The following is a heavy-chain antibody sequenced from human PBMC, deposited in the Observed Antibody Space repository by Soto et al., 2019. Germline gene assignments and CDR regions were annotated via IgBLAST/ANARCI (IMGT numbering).Heavy chain of an antibody. CDR3: ARSSGGYSYNGMDV. V-gene: IGHV1-2*02. J-gene: IGHJ6*04. D-gene: IGHD1-26*01. CDR1: GYTFTGYY. CDR2: INPKSGDT. Sequence: GASVKVSWKASGYTFTGYYIHWVRQAPGQGLEWMGWINPKSGDTKYAQKFQGRVTVTRETSISTAYMELSRLRADDTAVYYCARSSGGYSYNGMDVWG.